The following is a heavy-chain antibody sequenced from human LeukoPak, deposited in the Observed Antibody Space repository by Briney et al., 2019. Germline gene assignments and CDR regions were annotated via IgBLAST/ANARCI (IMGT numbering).Heavy chain of an antibody. D-gene: IGHD6-19*01. J-gene: IGHJ4*02. V-gene: IGHV3-73*01. Sequence: GGSLRLSCAASGFTFSGSAMHWVRQASGKGLEWVGRIRSKANSYATAYAASVKGRFAISRDGSKNTAYLQMNSLKTEDTAVYYCTRRQQWLAFDYWGQGTLVTVSS. CDR1: GFTFSGSA. CDR2: IRSKANSYAT. CDR3: TRRQQWLAFDY.